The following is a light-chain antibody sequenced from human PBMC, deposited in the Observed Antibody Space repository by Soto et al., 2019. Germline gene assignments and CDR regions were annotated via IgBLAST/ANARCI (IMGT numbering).Light chain of an antibody. Sequence: QSVLTQPRSVSGSPGQSVTISCTRTSSDVGGYNYVSWYQQYPGKAPKVMIYAVTKRPPGVPDRISGSKSGNPASLTISGLQAEDEADYYCCSYAGSYTHYVFGTGTKVTVL. CDR2: AVT. CDR1: SSDVGGYNY. CDR3: CSYAGSYTHYV. V-gene: IGLV2-11*01. J-gene: IGLJ1*01.